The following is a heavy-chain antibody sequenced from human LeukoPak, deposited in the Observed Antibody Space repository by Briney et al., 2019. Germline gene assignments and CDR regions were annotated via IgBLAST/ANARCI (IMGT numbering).Heavy chain of an antibody. J-gene: IGHJ4*02. CDR3: AKDRRAAVVPFDY. Sequence: GGSLRLSCAASGFTFSSNGMHWVRQAPGKGLEWVTFIQYDGSNKYYADSVKGRFTISRDNSKNTLYLQMNSLRADDTAVYYCAKDRRAAVVPFDYWGQGTLVTVSS. D-gene: IGHD6-13*01. V-gene: IGHV3-30*02. CDR1: GFTFSSNG. CDR2: IQYDGSNK.